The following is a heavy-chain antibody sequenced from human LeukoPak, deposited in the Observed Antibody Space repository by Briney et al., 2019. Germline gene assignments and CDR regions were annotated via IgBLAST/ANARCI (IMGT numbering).Heavy chain of an antibody. Sequence: GGSLRLFCAASGFTVSSNYMSWVRQAPGKGLEWVSVIYSGGSTYYADSVKGRFTISRDNSKNTLYLQMNSLRAEDTAVYYCARVPALYDSSGYCRGQGTLVSVSS. V-gene: IGHV3-53*01. J-gene: IGHJ4*02. CDR2: IYSGGST. CDR1: GFTVSSNY. D-gene: IGHD3-22*01. CDR3: ARVPALYDSSGYC.